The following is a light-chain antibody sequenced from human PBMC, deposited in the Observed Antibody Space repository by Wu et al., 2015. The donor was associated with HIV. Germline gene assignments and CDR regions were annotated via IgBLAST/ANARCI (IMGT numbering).Light chain of an antibody. Sequence: DIQMTQSPSAMSASVGDRVTITCRASQDINNYLAWFQQKPGKVPKRLIYLASSLQSGVPSRFSGSGSGTEFTLTISSLQPEDFATYYCLQHHSYPWTFGQGTKVEIK. V-gene: IGKV1-17*03. CDR3: LQHHSYPWT. CDR1: QDINNY. J-gene: IGKJ1*01. CDR2: LAS.